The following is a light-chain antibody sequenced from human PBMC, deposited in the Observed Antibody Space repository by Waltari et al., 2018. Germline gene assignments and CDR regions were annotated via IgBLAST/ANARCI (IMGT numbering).Light chain of an antibody. CDR1: QDISNY. J-gene: IGKJ5*01. Sequence: DIQMTQSPSSLSASVGDRVTITCQASQDISNYLNWYQQKPGKAPKLLIYDASNLETGVPSRFSGSGSCTDFTFTISSLQPEDIATYYCQQYDNLPITFGQGTRLEIK. CDR2: DAS. CDR3: QQYDNLPIT. V-gene: IGKV1-33*01.